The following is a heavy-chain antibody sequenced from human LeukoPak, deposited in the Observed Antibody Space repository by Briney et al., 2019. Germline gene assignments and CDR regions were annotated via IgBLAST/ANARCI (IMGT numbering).Heavy chain of an antibody. Sequence: GGSLSLSCAAYAFTFSGNCMSWVRQAPGKGLEWVANIKKDGTEKSYMLSVKGRFTTSRDNAKKSLYLQMNSRRAEDTAVYYCARPRILSYIGAFYIWGQGKMVTVSS. D-gene: IGHD2-2*01. CDR2: IKKDGTEK. CDR1: AFTFSGNC. V-gene: IGHV3-7*01. CDR3: ARPRILSYIGAFYI. J-gene: IGHJ3*02.